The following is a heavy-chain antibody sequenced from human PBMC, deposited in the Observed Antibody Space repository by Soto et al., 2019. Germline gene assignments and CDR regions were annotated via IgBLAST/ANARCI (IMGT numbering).Heavy chain of an antibody. D-gene: IGHD6-19*01. CDR3: ARDSWGLAVPDYHYYAMDV. J-gene: IGHJ6*02. V-gene: IGHV1-18*04. CDR1: GYTFTSYG. CDR2: ISVYSGST. Sequence: QVQLVQSGAEVKKPGASVRVSCEASGYTFTSYGIIWVRQAPGQGLEWRGWISVYSGSTNYAQKLQGRVTMTTDRSTRAVYMELRSLRSDDTAVYYCARDSWGLAVPDYHYYAMDVWGQGTTVTVS.